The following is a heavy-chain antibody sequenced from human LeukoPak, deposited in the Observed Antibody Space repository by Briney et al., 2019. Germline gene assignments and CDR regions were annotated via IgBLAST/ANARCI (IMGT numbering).Heavy chain of an antibody. CDR2: ISSSSSYI. Sequence: GGSLRLSCAASGFTFSSYSLNWVRQAPGKGLEWVSCISSSSSYIHYADSVKGRFTISRDNAKNSLYLQMNSLRAEDTAVYYCARGFGSSGYYPYYFDYWGQGTLVTVSS. CDR1: GFTFSSYS. J-gene: IGHJ4*02. CDR3: ARGFGSSGYYPYYFDY. V-gene: IGHV3-21*01. D-gene: IGHD3-22*01.